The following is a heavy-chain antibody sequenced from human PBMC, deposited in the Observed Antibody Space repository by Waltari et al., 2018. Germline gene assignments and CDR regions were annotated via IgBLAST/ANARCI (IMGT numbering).Heavy chain of an antibody. CDR2: INAGNGNT. J-gene: IGHJ1*01. CDR3: ARVSTVTTGFAYFQH. CDR1: GYTCTRYA. Sequence: QVQLVQSGAEVKKPGASVKVSCKASGYTCTRYAMPWVRQAPGQRLEWMGWINAGNGNTKYSQKFQGRVTITRDTSASTAYMELSSLRSEDTAVYYCARVSTVTTGFAYFQHWGQGTLVTVSS. V-gene: IGHV1-3*01. D-gene: IGHD4-17*01.